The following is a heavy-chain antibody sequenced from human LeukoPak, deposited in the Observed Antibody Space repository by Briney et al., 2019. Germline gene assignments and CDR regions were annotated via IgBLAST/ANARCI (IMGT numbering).Heavy chain of an antibody. CDR3: ARAGPWELWPFDS. Sequence: PGGSLRLSCAASGFTFSTYWMHWVRQAPGKGLVWVSRINGDGSSTTYADSVKGRFTVSRDNAKNTLYLQMNSLRAEDTAVYYCARAGPWELWPFDSWGQGTLVSVSS. D-gene: IGHD1-26*01. V-gene: IGHV3-74*01. CDR1: GFTFSTYW. CDR2: INGDGSST. J-gene: IGHJ4*02.